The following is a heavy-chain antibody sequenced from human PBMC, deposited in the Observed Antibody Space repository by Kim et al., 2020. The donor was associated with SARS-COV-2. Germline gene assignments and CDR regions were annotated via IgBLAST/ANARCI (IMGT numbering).Heavy chain of an antibody. CDR1: GFTFSSSG. CDR3: ARTSYYYESSGYPGAFDI. Sequence: GGSLRLSCAASGFTFSSSGMHWVRQAPGKGLEWVAVIWYDGSNKYYADSVKGRFTISRDNSKNTLYLQMNSLRAEDTAVYYCARTSYYYESSGYPGAFDIWGQGTMVTVSS. V-gene: IGHV3-33*01. J-gene: IGHJ3*02. D-gene: IGHD3-22*01. CDR2: IWYDGSNK.